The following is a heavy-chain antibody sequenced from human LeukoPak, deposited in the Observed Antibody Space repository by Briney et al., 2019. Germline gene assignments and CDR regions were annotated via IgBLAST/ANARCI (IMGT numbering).Heavy chain of an antibody. Sequence: GGSLRLSCVASGFSFSNYGTHWVRQAPGKGLEWVTFMQYDGSVEFYADSVKGRFTISRDNPGNTLYLQMDSLRAEDTAVYYCARGPFSSSVGTGAYWGQGTLVTVSS. CDR2: MQYDGSVE. D-gene: IGHD2-2*01. CDR1: GFSFSNYG. CDR3: ARGPFSSSVGTGAY. J-gene: IGHJ4*02. V-gene: IGHV3-30*02.